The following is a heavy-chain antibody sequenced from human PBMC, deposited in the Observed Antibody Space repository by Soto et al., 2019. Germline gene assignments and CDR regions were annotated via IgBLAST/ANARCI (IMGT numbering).Heavy chain of an antibody. V-gene: IGHV3-23*01. CDR3: AKDNRALLYSFDI. Sequence: GGSLRLSCAASGFSFSSYAMSWIRQAPGKGLEWVSAISGSGGSTYYADSLMGRFTISRDNSKNTLYLLMNSLIAEDTSVYYCAKDNRALLYSFDIWGQGTMVTVSS. CDR2: ISGSGGST. CDR1: GFSFSSYA. D-gene: IGHD1-26*01. J-gene: IGHJ4*02.